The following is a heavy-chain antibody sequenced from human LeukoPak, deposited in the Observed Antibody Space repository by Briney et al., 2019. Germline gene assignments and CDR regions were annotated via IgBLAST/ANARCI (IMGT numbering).Heavy chain of an antibody. D-gene: IGHD1-7*01. Sequence: PGGSLRLSCAASGFTFSSYGMHWVRQAPGKGLEWMAFIRYDGSNKYYADSVKGRFTISRDNSKNTLYLQMNSLRAEDTAVYYCANERNWNYATFDYWGQGTLVTVSS. CDR2: IRYDGSNK. V-gene: IGHV3-30*02. CDR3: ANERNWNYATFDY. J-gene: IGHJ4*02. CDR1: GFTFSSYG.